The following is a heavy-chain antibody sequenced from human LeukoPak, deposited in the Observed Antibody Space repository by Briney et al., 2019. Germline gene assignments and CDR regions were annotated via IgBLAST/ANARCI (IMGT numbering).Heavy chain of an antibody. CDR2: IYYSGST. J-gene: IGHJ4*02. V-gene: IGHV4-39*07. Sequence: SESLSLTCTVSGGSISSSSYYWGWIRQPPGKGLEWIGSIYYSGSTYYNPSLKSRVTISVDTSKNHFSLNLSSVTAADTAVYYCARDLRITMVRGDHFDYWGQGTLVTDSS. D-gene: IGHD3-10*01. CDR1: GGSISSSSYY. CDR3: ARDLRITMVRGDHFDY.